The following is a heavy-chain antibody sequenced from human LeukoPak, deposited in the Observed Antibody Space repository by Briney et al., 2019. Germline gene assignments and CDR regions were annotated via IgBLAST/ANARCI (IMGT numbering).Heavy chain of an antibody. CDR3: ARDLADYFDY. CDR2: IKQDGSEK. CDR1: GFTFSSYS. J-gene: IGHJ4*02. Sequence: GGSLRLSCAASGFTFSSYSMNRVRQAPGKGLEWVANIKQDGSEKYYVDSVKGRFTISRDNAKNSLYLQMNSLRAEDTAVYYCARDLADYFDYWGQGTLVTVSS. V-gene: IGHV3-7*01.